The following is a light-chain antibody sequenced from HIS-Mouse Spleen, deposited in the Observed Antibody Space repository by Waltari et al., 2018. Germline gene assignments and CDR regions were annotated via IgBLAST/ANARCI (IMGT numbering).Light chain of an antibody. V-gene: IGLV3-1*01. J-gene: IGLJ2*01. CDR3: QAWDSSTDVV. Sequence: YELTQPPSVSVSPGQTAGIPCSGDNLGAKYACGHQQNPGQSPVLVNYQDSKPPSVIPERFACSNSANTATLTIGGTQEIDEDDYYCQAWDSSTDVVFGGGTKLTVL. CDR2: QDS. CDR1: NLGAKY.